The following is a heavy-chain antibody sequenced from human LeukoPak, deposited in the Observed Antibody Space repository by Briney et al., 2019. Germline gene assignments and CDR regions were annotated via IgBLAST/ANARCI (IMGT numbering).Heavy chain of an antibody. Sequence: GGSLRLSCAASGFTFSSYAMHWVRQAPGKGLEWVAVISYDGSNKYYADSVKGRFTISRDNSKNTLYLQMNSLRAEDTAVYYCARAATTYYLWGQGTMVTVSS. D-gene: IGHD3-10*01. CDR2: ISYDGSNK. CDR3: ARAATTYYL. J-gene: IGHJ3*01. V-gene: IGHV3-30*14. CDR1: GFTFSSYA.